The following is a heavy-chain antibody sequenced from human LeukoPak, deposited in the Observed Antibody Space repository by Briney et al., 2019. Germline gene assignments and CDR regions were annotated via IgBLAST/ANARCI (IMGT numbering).Heavy chain of an antibody. D-gene: IGHD6-19*01. V-gene: IGHV1-18*01. CDR2: ISAYNGNT. J-gene: IGHJ5*02. CDR3: ATSIAVAGPSGGWFDP. Sequence: ASVKVSCKASGYTFTSYGISWVRQAPGQGLEWMGWISAYNGNTNYAQKLQGRVTMTTDTSTSTAYMELRSLRSDDTAVYYCATSIAVAGPSGGWFDPWGQGTLVTVSS. CDR1: GYTFTSYG.